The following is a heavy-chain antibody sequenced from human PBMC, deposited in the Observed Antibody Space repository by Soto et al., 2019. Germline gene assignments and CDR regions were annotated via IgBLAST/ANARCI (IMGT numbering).Heavy chain of an antibody. Sequence: AAVKVSCKSCGYTFTGYYMHLVRQAHGQGLEWXGXXNPXSXGXNXXXXFQGRVTMTRDTSISTAYMELSRLRSDDTAVYDCARGINYGYFDDWGQGPLVSVSA. D-gene: IGHD4-17*01. J-gene: IGHJ4*02. CDR3: ARGINYGYFDD. V-gene: IGHV1-2*02. CDR2: XNPXSXGX. CDR1: GYTFTGYY.